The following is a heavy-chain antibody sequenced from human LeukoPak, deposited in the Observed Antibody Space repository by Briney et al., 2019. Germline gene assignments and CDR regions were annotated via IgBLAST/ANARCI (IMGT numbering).Heavy chain of an antibody. CDR1: GFTVSSNY. Sequence: PGGSLRLSCAASGFTVSSNYMSWVRQAPGKGLEWVSIIYSGGSTFYADSVKGRFTISRDNSKNTLYLQMNSLRAEDTAVYYCARGGRYSGSYYDSGEWNYWGQGTLVTVSS. CDR2: IYSGGST. CDR3: ARGGRYSGSYYDSGEWNY. J-gene: IGHJ4*02. V-gene: IGHV3-53*01. D-gene: IGHD1-26*01.